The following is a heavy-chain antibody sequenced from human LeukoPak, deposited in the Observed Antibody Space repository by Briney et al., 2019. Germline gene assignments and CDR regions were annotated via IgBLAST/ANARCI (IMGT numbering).Heavy chain of an antibody. CDR2: ILVGSGNT. CDR3: TASPDYYDSSGYSYYFDY. V-gene: IGHV1-58*01. J-gene: IGHJ4*02. D-gene: IGHD3-22*01. Sequence: PVKVSCKASGFTFTSSAVQWVRQARGQRLEWIGWILVGSGNTNYAQKFQERVTITRDMSTSTAYMELSSLRSEDTAVYYCTASPDYYDSSGYSYYFDYWGQGTLVTVSS. CDR1: GFTFTSSA.